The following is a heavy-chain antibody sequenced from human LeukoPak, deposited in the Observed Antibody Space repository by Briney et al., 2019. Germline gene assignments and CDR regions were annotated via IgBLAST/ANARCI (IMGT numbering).Heavy chain of an antibody. J-gene: IGHJ4*02. V-gene: IGHV3-30*18. CDR1: GFTFSSSD. CDR3: AKASSNYFYYFEY. Sequence: GGSLRLSCAASGFTFSSSDMHWVRQAPGKGLEWVAVISYDATNEYYAGSVKGRFTLSRDNSKNTLYLQTNTLRDEDTAVYYCAKASSNYFYYFEYWGQGTLVTVSS. CDR2: ISYDATNE. D-gene: IGHD2/OR15-2a*01.